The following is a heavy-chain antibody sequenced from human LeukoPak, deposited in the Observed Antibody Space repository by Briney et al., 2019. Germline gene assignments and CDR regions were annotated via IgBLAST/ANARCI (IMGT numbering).Heavy chain of an antibody. D-gene: IGHD4-23*01. CDR3: ARLKTTVVRVDYFDY. Sequence: SETLPLTCTVSGGSISSSSYYWGWIRQPPGKGLEWIGSIYYSGSTYYNPSLKSRVTISVDTSKNQFSLKLSSVTAADTAVYHCARLKTTVVRVDYFDYWGQGTLVTVSS. J-gene: IGHJ4*02. V-gene: IGHV4-39*01. CDR2: IYYSGST. CDR1: GGSISSSSYY.